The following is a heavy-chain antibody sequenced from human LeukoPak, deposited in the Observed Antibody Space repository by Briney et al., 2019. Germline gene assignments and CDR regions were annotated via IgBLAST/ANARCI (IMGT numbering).Heavy chain of an antibody. CDR2: ISPSNGNT. D-gene: IGHD3-9*01. V-gene: IGHV1-18*01. J-gene: IGHJ4*02. Sequence: GASVKVSCKGSGYTFTSYGISWVRQAPGQGLEWMGWISPSNGNTYYVQKFQGRLTMTTDTSTNTAYMDLRSLRSDDTAMYYCARVDILTGYYYFDYWGQGTLVTVFS. CDR1: GYTFTSYG. CDR3: ARVDILTGYYYFDY.